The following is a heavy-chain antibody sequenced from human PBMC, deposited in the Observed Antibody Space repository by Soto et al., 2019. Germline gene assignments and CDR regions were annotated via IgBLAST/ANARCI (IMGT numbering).Heavy chain of an antibody. D-gene: IGHD3-3*01. J-gene: IGHJ3*02. CDR2: ISYDGSNK. V-gene: IGHV3-30*18. Sequence: PGGSLRLSCAASGFPFSSYGMHWVRQAPGKGLEWVAVISYDGSNKYYADSVKGRFTISRDNSKNTLYLQMNSLRAEDTAVYYCAKEGYDFWSGYQIYAFDIWGQGTMVTVSS. CDR1: GFPFSSYG. CDR3: AKEGYDFWSGYQIYAFDI.